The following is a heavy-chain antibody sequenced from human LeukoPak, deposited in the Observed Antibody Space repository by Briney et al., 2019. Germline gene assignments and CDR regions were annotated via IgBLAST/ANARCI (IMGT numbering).Heavy chain of an antibody. D-gene: IGHD3-10*01. V-gene: IGHV3-7*01. CDR1: GFTFSSYW. CDR2: IKQDGSEK. Sequence: GGSLRLSCAASGFTFSSYWMSWVRQAPGKGLEWVANIKQDGSEKYYVDSVKGRFTISRDNAKNSLYLQMNSLRAEDTAVYYCARGQGTMVRGVISNYFDYWGQGTLVTVSS. CDR3: ARGQGTMVRGVISNYFDY. J-gene: IGHJ4*02.